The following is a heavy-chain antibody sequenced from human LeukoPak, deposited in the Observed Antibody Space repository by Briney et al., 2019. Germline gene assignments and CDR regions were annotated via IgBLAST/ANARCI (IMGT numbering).Heavy chain of an antibody. CDR1: GYTFTRYG. CDR3: ARVYCSSTSCYREPSYYYYYMDV. V-gene: IGHV1-18*01. CDR2: LNTYNGNT. Sequence: ASVKVSCKASGYTFTRYGISWVRRAPGQGLEWMGWLNTYNGNTNYAQKFQGRVTMTTDTSTSTAYMELRSLRSDDTAVYYCARVYCSSTSCYREPSYYYYYMDVWGKGTTVTVSS. J-gene: IGHJ6*03. D-gene: IGHD2-2*02.